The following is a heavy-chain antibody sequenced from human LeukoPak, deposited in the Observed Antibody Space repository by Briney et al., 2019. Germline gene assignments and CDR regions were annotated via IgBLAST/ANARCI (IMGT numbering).Heavy chain of an antibody. CDR3: AKDQTAMIEYYFDY. CDR2: ISGSCGHT. CDR1: GFTFSSYA. J-gene: IGHJ4*02. D-gene: IGHD5-18*01. Sequence: GGSLRLSCAASGFTFSSYAMSGVRQAPGKGVEGVSGISGSCGHTYYAHSVKGRFTISSDHSKNTLYLQMNSLRAEDTAVYYCAKDQTAMIEYYFDYWGQGTLVTVSS. V-gene: IGHV3-23*01.